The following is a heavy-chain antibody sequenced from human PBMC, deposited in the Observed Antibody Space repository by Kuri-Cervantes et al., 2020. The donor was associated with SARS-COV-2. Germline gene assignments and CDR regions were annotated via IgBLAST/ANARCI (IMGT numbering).Heavy chain of an antibody. Sequence: GESLKISCAASGFTFSSYGMHWVRQAPGKGLGWVAFIRYDGSNKYYADSVKGRFTISRDNSKNTLYLQMNSLRAEDTAVYYCAKVGQQLVPDWFDPWGQGTLVTVSS. CDR1: GFTFSSYG. D-gene: IGHD6-13*01. V-gene: IGHV3-30*02. J-gene: IGHJ5*02. CDR2: IRYDGSNK. CDR3: AKVGQQLVPDWFDP.